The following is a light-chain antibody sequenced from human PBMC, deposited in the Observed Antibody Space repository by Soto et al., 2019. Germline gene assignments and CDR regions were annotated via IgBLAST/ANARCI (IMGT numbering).Light chain of an antibody. CDR1: QDFAGF. V-gene: IGKV1-9*01. CDR2: AAS. CDR3: QQFNSYPRT. Sequence: IQLTQSPSSLSASAGDRVTITCRASQDFAGFLAWFQQKPGKAPKLLIYAASTLQGGVPSRFSGSGSGTDFTLTISSLQPEDVATYYCQQFNSYPRTFGQGTKLEIK. J-gene: IGKJ2*01.